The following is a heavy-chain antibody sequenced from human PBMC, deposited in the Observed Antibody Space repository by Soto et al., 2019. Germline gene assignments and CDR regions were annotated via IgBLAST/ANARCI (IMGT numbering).Heavy chain of an antibody. CDR2: IIPILGIA. V-gene: IGHV1-69*08. J-gene: IGHJ6*02. Sequence: QVQLVQSGAEVKKPGSSVKVSCKASGGTFSSYTISWVRQAPGQGLEWMGRIIPILGIANYAQKFQGRVTITADKSTSTAYMELSSLRSEDTAVYYCAREIANSGKGLDVWGQGTTVTVSS. CDR1: GGTFSSYT. D-gene: IGHD1-26*01. CDR3: AREIANSGKGLDV.